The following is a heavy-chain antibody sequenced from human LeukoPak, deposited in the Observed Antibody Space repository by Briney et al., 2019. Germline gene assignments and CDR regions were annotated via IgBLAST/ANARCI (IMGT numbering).Heavy chain of an antibody. CDR3: AKDRVAHFFYWYFDL. J-gene: IGHJ2*01. CDR2: IGSDNKP. V-gene: IGHV3-23*01. CDR1: GFTFSAYA. D-gene: IGHD5-12*01. Sequence: GGSLRLSCEASGFTFSAYAMTWVRQAPGKGLEWVSSIGSDNKPHYSESVKGRFTISRDNSKKTVYLQMNSLRAEDTAVYYCAKDRVAHFFYWYFDLWGRGTLVTVSS.